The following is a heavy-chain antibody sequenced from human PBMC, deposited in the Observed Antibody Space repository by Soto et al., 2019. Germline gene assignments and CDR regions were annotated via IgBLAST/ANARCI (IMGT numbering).Heavy chain of an antibody. V-gene: IGHV4-39*01. CDR1: GGSLSSSSYY. D-gene: IGHD2-2*01. CDR3: ARQIISYQFNWFDP. CDR2: IYYSGST. J-gene: IGHJ5*02. Sequence: SETLSLTCTVSGGSLSSSSYYWGWIRQPPGKGLEWIGSIYYSGSTYYNPSLKSRVTISVDTSKNQFSLKLSSVTAADTAVYYCARQIISYQFNWFDPWRQGTLDTVSS.